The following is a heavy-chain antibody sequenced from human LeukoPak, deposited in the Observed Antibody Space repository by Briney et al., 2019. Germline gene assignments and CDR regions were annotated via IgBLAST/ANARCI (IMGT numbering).Heavy chain of an antibody. CDR1: GFTFSTYW. J-gene: IGHJ5*02. V-gene: IGHV3-74*01. CDR3: ERGKTTMFTPIFAP. D-gene: IGHD5-18*01. Sequence: GGSLRLSCAASGFTFSTYWIHWVRQAPGKGLVWVSRINVDGSSTSYADSVKGRFTISRDNAENTLYLQMNSLRAEDTAVYYCERGKTTMFTPIFAPGGRGPLVTVSS. CDR2: INVDGSST.